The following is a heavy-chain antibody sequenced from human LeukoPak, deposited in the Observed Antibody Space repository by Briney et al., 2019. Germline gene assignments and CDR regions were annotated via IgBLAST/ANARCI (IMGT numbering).Heavy chain of an antibody. CDR2: IRYDGSNK. CDR3: ARGEHSDVVPAAMGYYYMDV. V-gene: IGHV3-30*02. D-gene: IGHD2-2*01. Sequence: GGSLRLSCAASGFTFSSYGMHWVRQAPGKGLEWVAFIRYDGSNKFYADSVKGRFTISRDNSKNTLYLQMNSLRAEDTAVYYCARGEHSDVVPAAMGYYYMDVWGKGTTVTVSS. CDR1: GFTFSSYG. J-gene: IGHJ6*03.